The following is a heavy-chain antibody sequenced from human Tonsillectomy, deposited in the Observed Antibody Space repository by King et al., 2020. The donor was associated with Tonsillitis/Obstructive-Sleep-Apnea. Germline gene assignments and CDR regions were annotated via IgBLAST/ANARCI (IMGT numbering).Heavy chain of an antibody. Sequence: VQLVESGGGLVQPGGSLRLSCAASGFTFSSYAMSWVRQAPGKGLEWVSTISGSGSSTYYADSVKGRFTISRDNSKNTLYLQMNSLRAEETAVYYCAKGVASYSSGWYYFDCWGQGILVTVSS. CDR3: AKGVASYSSGWYYFDC. V-gene: IGHV3-23*04. CDR1: GFTFSSYA. CDR2: ISGSGSST. J-gene: IGHJ4*02. D-gene: IGHD6-19*01.